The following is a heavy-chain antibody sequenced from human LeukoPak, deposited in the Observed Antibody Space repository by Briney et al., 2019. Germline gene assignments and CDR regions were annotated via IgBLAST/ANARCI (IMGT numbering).Heavy chain of an antibody. CDR3: ARRRGGSGCYDY. D-gene: IGHD6-19*01. V-gene: IGHV4-59*08. Sequence: SDTLSLTCTVSGDSLNSYYWSWIRQPPGKGLEWSGYIYYSGSTNYNPSLKSLVTISLATSKNQFSLKLSSATAADTAVYFCARRRGGSGCYDYWGPGTLVTVSS. CDR1: GDSLNSYY. CDR2: IYYSGST. J-gene: IGHJ4*02.